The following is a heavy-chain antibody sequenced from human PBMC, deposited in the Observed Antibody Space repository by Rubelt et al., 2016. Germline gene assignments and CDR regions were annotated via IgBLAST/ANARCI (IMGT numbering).Heavy chain of an antibody. V-gene: IGHV4-39*01. D-gene: IGHD1-20*01. CDR2: LDSSGNT. J-gene: IGHJ4*02. Sequence: QLQLQESGPGLLKPSETLSLTCAVSGGSIGSSFHYWGWVRQPPGKGLEWIGSLDSSGNTHYSPSLTSRVAMSVDTSKSQFFLKLRSVTAADTAFYYCARHLGYNWNDGVDFWGPGTLVTVSS. CDR3: ARHLGYNWNDGVDF. CDR1: GGSIGSSFHY.